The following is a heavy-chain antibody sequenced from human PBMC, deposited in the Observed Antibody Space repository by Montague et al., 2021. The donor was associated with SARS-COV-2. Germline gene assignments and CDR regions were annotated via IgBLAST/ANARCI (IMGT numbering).Heavy chain of an antibody. CDR2: IYYSGNT. Sequence: SETLSLTCTVSGGSITSSAYYWSWIRQSPGKGLEWIGTIYYSGNTYSNPSLKSRVTISMATSKSQVSLKINSLTAADTAVYFCASLGSPAYCGGDCYLRDYGMDVWGQGTRVTVSS. J-gene: IGHJ6*02. D-gene: IGHD2-21*02. CDR3: ASLGSPAYCGGDCYLRDYGMDV. V-gene: IGHV4-39*01. CDR1: GGSITSSAYY.